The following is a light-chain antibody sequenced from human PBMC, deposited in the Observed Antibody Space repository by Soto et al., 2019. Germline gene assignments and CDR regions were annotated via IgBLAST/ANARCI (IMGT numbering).Light chain of an antibody. V-gene: IGLV4-69*01. CDR3: LTWGSDTVV. Sequence: QSVLTQSPSASASLGPSVKLTCTLSSGHSNYAIAWHQQQSEKGPRYLMKLNSDGSPSKGDAIPVRFSGSSTGAERYLTISSLQYEDEADYYCLTWGSDTVVFGGGTKLTVL. CDR2: LNSDGSP. J-gene: IGLJ2*01. CDR1: SGHSNYA.